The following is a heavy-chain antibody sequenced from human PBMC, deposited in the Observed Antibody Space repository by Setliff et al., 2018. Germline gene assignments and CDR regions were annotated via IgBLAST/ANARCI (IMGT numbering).Heavy chain of an antibody. Sequence: SGESLKISCKGSGYTFTQKWIGWVRQMPGKGLEWMGVIYPGDSDIRYSPSFQGQVTISADKSINTAYLQWSSLKASDTATYYCARHIAGYADGHYTATYSYYYMDVWGQGTTVTVSS. V-gene: IGHV5-51*01. CDR2: IYPGDSDI. D-gene: IGHD4-17*01. J-gene: IGHJ6*03. CDR1: GYTFTQKW. CDR3: ARHIAGYADGHYTATYSYYYMDV.